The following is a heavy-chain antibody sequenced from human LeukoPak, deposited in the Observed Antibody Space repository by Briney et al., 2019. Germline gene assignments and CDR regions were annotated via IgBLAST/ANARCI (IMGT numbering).Heavy chain of an antibody. J-gene: IGHJ3*02. CDR1: GDSISSGDYY. CDR3: ARGGGAGIAAARAFDI. D-gene: IGHD6-25*01. V-gene: IGHV4-30-4*08. CDR2: IFYSGST. Sequence: SSETLSLTCTVSGDSISSGDYYWSWLRQPPGKGLEWIGYIFYSGSTYYNPSLKSRLTISVDTSKNQFSLKLSSVTAADTALYYCARGGGAGIAAARAFDIWGQGTMVTVSS.